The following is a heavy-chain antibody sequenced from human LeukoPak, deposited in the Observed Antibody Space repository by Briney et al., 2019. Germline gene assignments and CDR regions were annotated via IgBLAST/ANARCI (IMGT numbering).Heavy chain of an antibody. J-gene: IGHJ3*02. Sequence: GASVKVSCKASGYTFTGYYMHWVRQAPGQGLEWMGWINPNSGGTNYAQKFQGRVTMTRDTSISTAYMELSRLRSDDTAVYYCARVSSRLGCSSTSCYNDAFDIWGQGTMVTVSS. CDR2: INPNSGGT. CDR3: ARVSSRLGCSSTSCYNDAFDI. V-gene: IGHV1-2*02. D-gene: IGHD2-2*01. CDR1: GYTFTGYY.